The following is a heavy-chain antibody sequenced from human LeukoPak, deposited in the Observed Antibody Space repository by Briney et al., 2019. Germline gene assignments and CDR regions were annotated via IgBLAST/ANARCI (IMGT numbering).Heavy chain of an antibody. CDR2: IYYSGST. J-gene: IGHJ4*02. Sequence: PSETLSLTCTVSGGSISSSSYSWGWIRQPPGKGLEWIGSIYYSGSTYYNPSLKSRVTISVDTSKKQFSLKLSSVTAADTAAYYCARGTTVTTPGDYWGQGTLVTVSS. D-gene: IGHD4-17*01. V-gene: IGHV4-39*01. CDR1: GGSISSSSYS. CDR3: ARGTTVTTPGDY.